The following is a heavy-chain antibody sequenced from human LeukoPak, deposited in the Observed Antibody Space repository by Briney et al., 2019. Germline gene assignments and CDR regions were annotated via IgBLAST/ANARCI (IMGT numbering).Heavy chain of an antibody. V-gene: IGHV3-48*04. CDR2: ISSSGSTI. Sequence: GGSLRLSCAASGFTFSNHGMNWVRQAPGKGLEWVSYISSSGSTIYYADSVKGRFTISRDNAKNSLYLQMNSLRAEDTAVYYCAADYGGNSVGYWGQGTLVTVSS. D-gene: IGHD4-23*01. CDR1: GFTFSNHG. CDR3: AADYGGNSVGY. J-gene: IGHJ4*02.